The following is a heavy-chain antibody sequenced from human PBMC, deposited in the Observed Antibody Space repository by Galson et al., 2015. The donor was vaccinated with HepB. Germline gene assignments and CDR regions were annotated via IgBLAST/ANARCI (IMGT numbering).Heavy chain of an antibody. CDR3: ARARDY. J-gene: IGHJ4*02. CDR1: GFTVNNNY. V-gene: IGHV3-66*01. CDR2: IDNVGNI. Sequence: SLRLSCAASGFTVNNNYMSWVRQAPGKGLEWVSIIDNVGNIYYADSVKGRFTTSRDNSKNTQYLQMNSLTTGDTAVYYCARARDYWGQGTLVTVSS.